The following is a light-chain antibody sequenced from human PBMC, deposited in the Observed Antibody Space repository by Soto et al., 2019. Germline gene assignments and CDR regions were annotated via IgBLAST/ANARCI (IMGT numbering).Light chain of an antibody. J-gene: IGKJ3*01. CDR1: QGITNY. V-gene: IGKV1-27*01. CDR3: QKYNSAPFT. Sequence: LHMTQSPSSLSASVGDRVTITCRASQGITNYLAWYQQKPGKVPKLLIYGAFTLHSGVPSRFSGSGFGTDFTLTISSLQPEDVATYYCQKYNSAPFTFCPGTKVDIK. CDR2: GAF.